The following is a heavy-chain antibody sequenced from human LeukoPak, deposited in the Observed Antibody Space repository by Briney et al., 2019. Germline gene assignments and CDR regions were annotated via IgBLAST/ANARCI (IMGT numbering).Heavy chain of an antibody. CDR3: ARVCSGGSCY. CDR2: ISSSSSTI. V-gene: IGHV3-48*02. Sequence: GGSLRLSCAASGFTFSSYSMNWVRQAPGKGLEWVSYISSSSSTIYYADSVKGRFTISRDNAKNPLYLQMNSLRDEDTAVYYCARVCSGGSCYWGQGTLVTVSS. D-gene: IGHD2-15*01. CDR1: GFTFSSYS. J-gene: IGHJ4*02.